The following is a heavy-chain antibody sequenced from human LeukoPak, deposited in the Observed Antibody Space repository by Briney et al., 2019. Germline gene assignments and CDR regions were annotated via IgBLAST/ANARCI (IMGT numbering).Heavy chain of an antibody. V-gene: IGHV1-46*01. J-gene: IGHJ4*02. CDR1: GYTFSTYY. CDR3: ARGVGGYNLFDY. Sequence: ASVKVSCKASGYTFSTYYMHWVRQAPGQGLEWMGIINPSGDTTNYAQKFQGRVSMTRDTSTSTVYMELSSLRSEDTAVYYCARGVGGYNLFDYWGQGTLVTVSS. CDR2: INPSGDTT. D-gene: IGHD5-24*01.